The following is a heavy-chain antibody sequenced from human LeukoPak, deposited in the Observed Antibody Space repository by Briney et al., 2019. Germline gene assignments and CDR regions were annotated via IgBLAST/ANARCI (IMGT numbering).Heavy chain of an antibody. D-gene: IGHD6-19*01. J-gene: IGHJ5*02. CDR3: ARGSIAVAVDWFDP. Sequence: ASVKVSCKASGYTLTDYYMHWVRQAPGQGLEWMGGIIPIFGTASYAQKFQGRVTITADESTSTAYMELSSLRSEDTAVYYCARGSIAVAVDWFDPWGQGTLVTVSS. CDR1: GYTLTDYY. V-gene: IGHV1-69*13. CDR2: IIPIFGTA.